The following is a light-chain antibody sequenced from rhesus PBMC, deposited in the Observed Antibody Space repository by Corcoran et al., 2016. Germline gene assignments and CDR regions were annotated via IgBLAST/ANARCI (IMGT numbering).Light chain of an antibody. Sequence: DIVMTQTPLSLPVTPGEPASISCRSSQSLLHSGGKTYLYWYLQKPGQSPQLLIYGVSNRASGVPDRFSGCGSGTDFTLKIRRVETKIVGVYYCMQGIQLPFTFGPGAKLDI. CDR2: GVS. V-gene: IGKV2-104*02. CDR1: QSLLHSGGKTY. CDR3: MQGIQLPFT. J-gene: IGKJ3*01.